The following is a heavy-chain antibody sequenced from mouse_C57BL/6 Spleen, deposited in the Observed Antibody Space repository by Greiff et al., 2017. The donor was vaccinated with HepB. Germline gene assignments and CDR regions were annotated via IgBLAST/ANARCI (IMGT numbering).Heavy chain of an antibody. CDR3: AREGYDYDVGFAY. J-gene: IGHJ3*01. D-gene: IGHD2-4*01. V-gene: IGHV3-6*01. CDR1: GYSITSGYY. Sequence: ESGPGLVKPSQSLSLTCSVTGYSITSGYYWNWIRQFPGNKLEWMGYISYDGSNNYNPSLKNRISITRDTSKNQFFLKLNSVTNEDTATYYCAREGYDYDVGFAYWGQGTLVTVSA. CDR2: ISYDGSN.